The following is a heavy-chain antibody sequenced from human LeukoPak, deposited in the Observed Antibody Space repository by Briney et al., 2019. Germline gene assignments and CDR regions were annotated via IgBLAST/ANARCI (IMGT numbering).Heavy chain of an antibody. CDR1: GFSFSSYA. Sequence: GGSLRLSCAASGFSFSSYAMSSVRHAPGRGLGWVSVISGGGGSTYYADSVKGRFTISRDNSKNTLYLQMNSLRAEDTAVYYCAKTFKINAYFDYWGQGTLVTVSS. V-gene: IGHV3-23*01. CDR3: AKTFKINAYFDY. J-gene: IGHJ4*02. CDR2: ISGGGGST.